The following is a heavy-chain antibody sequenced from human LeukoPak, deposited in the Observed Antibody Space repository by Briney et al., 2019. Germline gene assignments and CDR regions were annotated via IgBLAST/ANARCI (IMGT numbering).Heavy chain of an antibody. D-gene: IGHD6-6*01. CDR3: ARASSKLGFYYYYYMDV. J-gene: IGHJ6*03. Sequence: SETLSLTCTVSGGSISSSSYYWGWIRQPPGKGLEWIGSIYYSGSTYYNPSLKSRVTISVDTSKNQFSLKLSSVTAADTAVYYCARASSKLGFYYYYYMDVWGKGTTVTVS. V-gene: IGHV4-39*07. CDR1: GGSISSSSYY. CDR2: IYYSGST.